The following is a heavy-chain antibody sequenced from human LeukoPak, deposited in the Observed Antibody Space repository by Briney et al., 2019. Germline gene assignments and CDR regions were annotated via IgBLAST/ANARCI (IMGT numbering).Heavy chain of an antibody. CDR3: APLSGGLSSSSYNY. V-gene: IGHV3-21*01. CDR2: ISSSSSYI. D-gene: IGHD6-6*01. J-gene: IGHJ4*02. CDR1: GFTFSSYS. Sequence: PGGSLRLSCAASGFTFSSYSMNWVRQAPGKGLEWVSSISSSSSYIYYADSVKGRFTISRDNAKNSLYLQMNSLRAEDTAVYYCAPLSGGLSSSSYNYWGQGTLVTVSS.